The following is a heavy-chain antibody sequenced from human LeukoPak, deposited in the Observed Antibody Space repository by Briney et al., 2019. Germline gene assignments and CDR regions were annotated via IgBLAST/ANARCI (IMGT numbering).Heavy chain of an antibody. Sequence: PGGSLRLSCAASGFTFSSYSMNWVRQAQGKGLEWVSYISSSSSTIYYADSVKGRFTISRDNAKNSLYLQMNSLRAGDTAVYYCARGGYSGYDDAFDIWGQGTMVTVSS. D-gene: IGHD5-12*01. CDR3: ARGGYSGYDDAFDI. CDR2: ISSSSSTI. J-gene: IGHJ3*02. V-gene: IGHV3-48*01. CDR1: GFTFSSYS.